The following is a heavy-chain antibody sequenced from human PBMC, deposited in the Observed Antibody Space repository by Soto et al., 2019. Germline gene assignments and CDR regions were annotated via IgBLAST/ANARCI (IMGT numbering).Heavy chain of an antibody. V-gene: IGHV1-69*01. Sequence: VKVSCKASGGTFSSYAISGVRQAPGQGLEWMGGIIPIFGTANYAQKFQGRVTITADESTSTAHMELSSLRSEDTAVYYCARDKVGYYDSSGYYRVSVPPDYYYGMDVWGQGTTVTVSS. D-gene: IGHD3-22*01. J-gene: IGHJ6*02. CDR3: ARDKVGYYDSSGYYRVSVPPDYYYGMDV. CDR1: GGTFSSYA. CDR2: IIPIFGTA.